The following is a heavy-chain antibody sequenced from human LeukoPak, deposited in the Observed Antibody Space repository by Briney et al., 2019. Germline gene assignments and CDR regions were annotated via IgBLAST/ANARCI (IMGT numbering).Heavy chain of an antibody. CDR2: IYPGDSDT. J-gene: IGHJ4*02. V-gene: IGHV5-51*01. Sequence: GESLKISGKGSGYTFPSYWIGWVRQTPGKGLEWMGIIYPGDSDTRYRPTFQGQVTISHDKSLSTAYPQWGSLRASDTAMYDCARVGSHSVVTNHFDSWGQGTLVTVSS. D-gene: IGHD4-23*01. CDR3: ARVGSHSVVTNHFDS. CDR1: GYTFPSYW.